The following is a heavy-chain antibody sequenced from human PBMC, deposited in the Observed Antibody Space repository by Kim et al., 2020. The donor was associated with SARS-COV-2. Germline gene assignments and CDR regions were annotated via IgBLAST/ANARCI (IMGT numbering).Heavy chain of an antibody. V-gene: IGHV7-4-1*02. Sequence: ASVKVSCKASGYTFTSYAMNWVRQAPGQGLEWMGWINTNTGNPTYAQGFTGRFVFSLDTSVSTAYLQISSLKAEDTAVYYCARDLARTCSSTSCYSYYYYYGMDVWGQGTTVTVSS. D-gene: IGHD2-2*02. CDR2: INTNTGNP. J-gene: IGHJ6*02. CDR3: ARDLARTCSSTSCYSYYYYYGMDV. CDR1: GYTFTSYA.